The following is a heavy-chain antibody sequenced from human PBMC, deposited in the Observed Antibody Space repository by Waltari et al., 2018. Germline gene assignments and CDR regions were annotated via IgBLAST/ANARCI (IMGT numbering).Heavy chain of an antibody. CDR2: INHSGST. CDR3: ARGQWLQLVRGFDY. D-gene: IGHD6-13*01. J-gene: IGHJ4*02. V-gene: IGHV4-34*01. Sequence: QVQLQQWGAGLLKPSETLSLTCAVYGGSFSGSYWSWIRQPPGKGLEWIGEINHSGSTNYNPSLKSRVTISVDTSKNQFSLKLSAVTAADTAVYYCARGQWLQLVRGFDYWGQGTLVTVSS. CDR1: GGSFSGSY.